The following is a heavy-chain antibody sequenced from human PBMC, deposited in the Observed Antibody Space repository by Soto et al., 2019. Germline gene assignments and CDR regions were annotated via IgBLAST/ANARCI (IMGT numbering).Heavy chain of an antibody. D-gene: IGHD6-19*01. CDR2: IYYSGTS. Sequence: SETLSLTCTVSGGSISSTGYYWGWIRQPPGKGLESIGYIYYSGTSYYNPSLKSRVTISVDTSENQFSLKLSSVTAADTAVYYCARRGVAVGGAFDSWGQGTLVTVSS. CDR3: ARRGVAVGGAFDS. CDR1: GGSISSTGYY. V-gene: IGHV4-39*01. J-gene: IGHJ4*01.